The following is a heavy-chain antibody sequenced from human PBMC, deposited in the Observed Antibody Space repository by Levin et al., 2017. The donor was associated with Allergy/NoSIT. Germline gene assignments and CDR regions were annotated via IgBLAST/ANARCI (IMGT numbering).Heavy chain of an antibody. CDR1: GYIFTNYD. J-gene: IGHJ5*02. CDR3: ATVRVCSSASCSRWFDP. CDR2: MNPNSGNT. D-gene: IGHD2-2*01. Sequence: ASVKVSCKASGYIFTNYDFNWVRQATGQGLEWMGWMNPNSGNTGYAQNFQGRVTMTRDTSISTAYMGLSSLRSEDTAVYYCATVRVCSSASCSRWFDPWGQGTLVTVSS. V-gene: IGHV1-8*01.